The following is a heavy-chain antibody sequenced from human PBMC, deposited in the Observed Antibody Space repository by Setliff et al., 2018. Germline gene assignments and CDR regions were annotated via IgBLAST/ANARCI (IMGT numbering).Heavy chain of an antibody. V-gene: IGHV3-23*01. CDR2: ISDSGGST. Sequence: GGSLRLSCAASGFTFSTYSMHWVRQAPGKGLEWVSSISDSGGSTDYADSVKGRFTISRDNSKNTLYLQMNSLRAEDTAVYYCARTCSGSGCYAGLESWGQGTPVTVSS. CDR3: ARTCSGSGCYAGLES. CDR1: GFTFSTYS. D-gene: IGHD2-15*01. J-gene: IGHJ4*02.